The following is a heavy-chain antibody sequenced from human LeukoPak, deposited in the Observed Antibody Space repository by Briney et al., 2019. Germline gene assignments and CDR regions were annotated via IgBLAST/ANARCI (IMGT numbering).Heavy chain of an antibody. CDR2: INTNTGNP. J-gene: IGHJ4*02. CDR3: ARALRKGDY. V-gene: IGHV7-4-1*02. CDR1: GYTFSGFY. Sequence: ASVKVSCKASGYTFSGFYIHWVRQAPGQGLEWMGWINTNTGNPTYTQGFTGRFVFSLDTSVSTAYLQISSLKAEDTAVYYCARALRKGDYWGQGTLVTVSS.